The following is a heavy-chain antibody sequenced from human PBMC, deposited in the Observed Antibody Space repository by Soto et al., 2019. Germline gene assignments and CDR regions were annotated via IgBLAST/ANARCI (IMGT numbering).Heavy chain of an antibody. V-gene: IGHV3-30-3*01. J-gene: IGHJ6*02. Sequence: GGSLRLSCFASGFTFATYGIHWVRHAPGKGLQWVALISYEGSNTYYADSVRGRFTISRDNSKNTLYLQMNTLRPEDTGLYYCARVTPGNNLYYFSGLDFWGQGTSVTVSS. CDR3: ARVTPGNNLYYFSGLDF. CDR2: ISYEGSNT. CDR1: GFTFATYG. D-gene: IGHD1-1*01.